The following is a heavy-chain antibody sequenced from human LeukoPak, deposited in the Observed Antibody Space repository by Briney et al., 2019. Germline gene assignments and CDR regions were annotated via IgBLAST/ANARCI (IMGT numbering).Heavy chain of an antibody. Sequence: PSETLSLTCTVSGASIRSSSYFWAWIRQSPGKGLEWIGSIYYTGSTHNNPSLKSRVTLSVDPSKNQFSLRLSSVTAADTAVYFCARPVGMSAYFQFWGQGTLVSVSS. CDR3: ARPVGMSAYFQF. CDR1: GASIRSSSYF. V-gene: IGHV4-39*01. J-gene: IGHJ1*01. CDR2: IYYTGST.